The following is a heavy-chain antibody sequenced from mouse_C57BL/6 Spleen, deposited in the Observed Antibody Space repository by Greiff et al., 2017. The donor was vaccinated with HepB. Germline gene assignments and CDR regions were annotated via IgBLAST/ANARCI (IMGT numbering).Heavy chain of an antibody. CDR2: INPNNGGT. J-gene: IGHJ3*01. Sequence: EVQLQQSGPELVKPGASVKMSCKASGYTFTDYNMHWVKQSHGKSLEWIGYINPNNGGTSYNQKFKGKATLTVNKSSSTAYMELRSLTSEDSAVYYCAREGYYYGHFAYWGQGTLVTVSA. CDR1: GYTFTDYN. CDR3: AREGYYYGHFAY. D-gene: IGHD1-1*01. V-gene: IGHV1-22*01.